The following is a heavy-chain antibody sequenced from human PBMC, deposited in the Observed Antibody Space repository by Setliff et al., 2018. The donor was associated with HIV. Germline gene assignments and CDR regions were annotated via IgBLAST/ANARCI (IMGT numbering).Heavy chain of an antibody. J-gene: IGHJ6*03. Sequence: ASVKVSCKASGYSFTTYGISWVRQAPGQGLEWMGWISAYNGNTNYAQKLQGRVTMTTDTSSSTAYLDLRSLRSDDTAVYYCARDSDNFWSGYYSLPYYFDYYYYYMDVWGKGTTVTVSS. CDR3: ARDSDNFWSGYYSLPYYFDYYYYYMDV. D-gene: IGHD3-3*01. V-gene: IGHV1-18*01. CDR2: ISAYNGNT. CDR1: GYSFTTYG.